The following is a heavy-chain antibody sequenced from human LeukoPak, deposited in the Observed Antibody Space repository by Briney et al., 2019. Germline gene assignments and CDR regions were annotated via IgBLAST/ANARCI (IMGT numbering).Heavy chain of an antibody. Sequence: GGSLRLSCAASGFTFSSYWMSWVRQAPGKGLEWVSSITRSSNYIYYADSLKGRITISRDNAKNSLYLQMNSLRAEDTAIYYCARDRYDSSGYYCISDYWGQGTLVSVSS. CDR3: ARDRYDSSGYYCISDY. CDR2: ITRSSNYI. CDR1: GFTFSSYW. V-gene: IGHV3-21*01. J-gene: IGHJ4*02. D-gene: IGHD3-22*01.